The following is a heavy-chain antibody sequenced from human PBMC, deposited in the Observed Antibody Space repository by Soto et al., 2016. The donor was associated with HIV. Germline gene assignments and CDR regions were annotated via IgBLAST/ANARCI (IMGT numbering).Heavy chain of an antibody. J-gene: IGHJ3*02. CDR3: ARDDPMVGSYITSGAFDI. CDR1: GFTFSSYS. Sequence: EVQLVESGGGLVPPGGSLRLSCAASGFTFSSYSMNWVRQAPGKGLEWVSYISSSSSTIYYADSVKGRFTISRDNAKNSLYLQMNSLRAEDTAVYYCARDDPMVGSYITSGAFDIWGQGTMVTVSS. CDR2: ISSSSSTI. D-gene: IGHD3-10*01. V-gene: IGHV3-48*04.